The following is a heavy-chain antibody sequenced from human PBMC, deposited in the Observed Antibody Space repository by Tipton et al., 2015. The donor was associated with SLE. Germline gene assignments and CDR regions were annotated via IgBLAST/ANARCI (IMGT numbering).Heavy chain of an antibody. D-gene: IGHD1-26*01. CDR2: ISGSGGSP. Sequence: SLRFSCAASGFTFSSYAMSWVRQAPGKGLEWVSAISGSGGSPYYADSVKGRFTISRDNSKNTLYLQMNSRRAEDTAVYYCAKVPGPSRFRSSDASVSYSNDAIEILGQGTRVTVSS. V-gene: IGHV3-23*01. CDR1: GFTFSSYA. CDR3: AKVPGPSRFRSSDASVSYSNDAIEI. J-gene: IGHJ3*02.